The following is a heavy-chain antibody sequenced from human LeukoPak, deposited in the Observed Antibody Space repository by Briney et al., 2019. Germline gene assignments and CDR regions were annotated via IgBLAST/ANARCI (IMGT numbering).Heavy chain of an antibody. Sequence: PGGSLRLSCAASGFTFSHYEMIWVRQAPGRGLEWVSYINVGGSVTNYADSMKGRFTMSRDDAKKSVYLQLNSLRAEDTAIYYCARKTDRPGAVGRDRYFDLWGRGTLVSVFS. V-gene: IGHV3-48*03. CDR1: GFTFSHYE. D-gene: IGHD6-13*01. CDR2: INVGGSVT. J-gene: IGHJ2*01. CDR3: ARKTDRPGAVGRDRYFDL.